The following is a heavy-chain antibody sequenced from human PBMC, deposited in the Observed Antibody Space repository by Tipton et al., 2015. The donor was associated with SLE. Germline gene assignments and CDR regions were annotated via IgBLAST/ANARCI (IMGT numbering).Heavy chain of an antibody. D-gene: IGHD4-23*01. V-gene: IGHV4-4*08. Sequence: TLSLTCTVSGGSISSYYWSWIRQPPGKGLEWIGYIYTSGSTNYNPSLKSRVTISVDTSKNQFSLKLSAVTAADTAVYYCASGLRWYLFDYWGQGTLVTVSS. J-gene: IGHJ4*02. CDR1: GGSISSYY. CDR2: IYTSGST. CDR3: ASGLRWYLFDY.